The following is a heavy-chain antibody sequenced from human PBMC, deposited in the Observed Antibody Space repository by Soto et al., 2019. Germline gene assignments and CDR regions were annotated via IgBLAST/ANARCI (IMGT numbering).Heavy chain of an antibody. V-gene: IGHV4-59*01. CDR2: LYYSGST. CDR3: ARCWGGYFQH. J-gene: IGHJ1*01. Sequence: QVQLQESGPGLVTPSETLSLTCTVSGGSISSYYWNWIRQPPGKGLEWIGYLYYSGSTNYNPSLKRRVTIAVDTSKNQLSLKLSSVTAADTAVYYFARCWGGYFQHWDQGTLVTVSS. D-gene: IGHD7-27*01. CDR1: GGSISSYY.